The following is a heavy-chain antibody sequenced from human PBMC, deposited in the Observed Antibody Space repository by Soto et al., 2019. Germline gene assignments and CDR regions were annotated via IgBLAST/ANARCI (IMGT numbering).Heavy chain of an antibody. CDR2: ISCDGSNK. Sequence: QVQLVESGGGVVQPGRSLRLSCAASGFTFSSYAMHWVRQAPGKGLEWVAVISCDGSNKYYADSVKGRFTISRDNSKNTLYLQMNSLRAEDTAVYYCARDGADSSGYYPSWYYFDYWGQGTLVTVSS. CDR3: ARDGADSSGYYPSWYYFDY. D-gene: IGHD3-22*01. CDR1: GFTFSSYA. V-gene: IGHV3-30-3*01. J-gene: IGHJ4*02.